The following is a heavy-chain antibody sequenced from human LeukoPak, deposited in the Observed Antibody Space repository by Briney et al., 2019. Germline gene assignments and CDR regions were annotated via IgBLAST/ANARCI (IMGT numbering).Heavy chain of an antibody. CDR2: IYHSGST. V-gene: IGHV4-30-2*01. Sequence: PSQTLSLTCTVSGGSISSGGYYWSWIRQPPGKGLEWIGYIYHSGSTYYNPSLKSRVTISVDRSKNQFSLKLSSVTAADTAVYYCAREGIEYSSSRPSYFDYWGQGTLVTASS. J-gene: IGHJ4*02. CDR3: AREGIEYSSSRPSYFDY. D-gene: IGHD6-6*01. CDR1: GGSISSGGYY.